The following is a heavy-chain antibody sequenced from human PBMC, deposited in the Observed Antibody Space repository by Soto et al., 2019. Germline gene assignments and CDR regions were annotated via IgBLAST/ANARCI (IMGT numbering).Heavy chain of an antibody. CDR3: ATRGSSPHWYQH. Sequence: GVSLRLSCAASGFTFISYAMSWVRQAPGKGLEWVSATSGSGGSTYYADSVKGRFTISRDNSKNTLYLQMNSLRAEDTSVYYCATRGSSPHWYQHWGQASRATAPS. D-gene: IGHD1-26*01. V-gene: IGHV3-23*01. CDR2: TSGSGGST. CDR1: GFTFISYA. J-gene: IGHJ1*01.